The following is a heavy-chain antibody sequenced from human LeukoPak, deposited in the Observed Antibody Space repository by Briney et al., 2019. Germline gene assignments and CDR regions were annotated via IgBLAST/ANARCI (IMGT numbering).Heavy chain of an antibody. D-gene: IGHD1-26*01. V-gene: IGHV1-46*01. CDR3: ARDIVGATGFDY. CDR1: GYTFTSYY. J-gene: IGHJ4*02. CDR2: INPSGGST. Sequence: ASVKVSCKAPGYTFTSYYMHWVRQAPGQGLEWMGIINPSGGSTSYAQKFQGRVTMTRDTSTSTVYMELSSLRSEDTAVYYCARDIVGATGFDYWGQGTLVTVSS.